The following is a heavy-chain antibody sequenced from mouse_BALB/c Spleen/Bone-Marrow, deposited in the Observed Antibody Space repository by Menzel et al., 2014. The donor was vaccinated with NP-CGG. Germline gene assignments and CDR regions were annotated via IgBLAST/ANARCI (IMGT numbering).Heavy chain of an antibody. D-gene: IGHD2-4*01. CDR1: GFTFSSYG. Sequence: EVKLVESGGDLVKPGGSLKLSCAASGFTFSSYGMSSVRQTPDKRLEWVATISSGGSYTYYPDSVKGRFTTSRDNAKNTLYLQMSSLKSEDTAMYYCARQTYYDYDGYFDYWGQGTTLTVSS. J-gene: IGHJ2*01. V-gene: IGHV5-6*01. CDR3: ARQTYYDYDGYFDY. CDR2: ISSGGSYT.